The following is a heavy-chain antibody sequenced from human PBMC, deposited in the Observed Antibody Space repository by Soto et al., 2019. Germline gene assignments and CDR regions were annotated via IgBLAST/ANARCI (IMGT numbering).Heavy chain of an antibody. CDR2: INNSEST. V-gene: IGHV4-39*01. Sequence: QLQLQESGPGLVKPSETLSLTCTVSGGSISSSSYYWGWIREPPGKRLGWIGSINNSESTYNNPSLKSRVTISVDTSKIQFSLKLSSVTAADTAVYYCARHYYDGSGYVSLDAFDNWGQGTMVTVSS. CDR1: GGSISSSSYY. CDR3: ARHYYDGSGYVSLDAFDN. D-gene: IGHD3-22*01. J-gene: IGHJ3*02.